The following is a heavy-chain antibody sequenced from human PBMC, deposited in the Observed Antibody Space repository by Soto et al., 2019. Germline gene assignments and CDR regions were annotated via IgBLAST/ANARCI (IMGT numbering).Heavy chain of an antibody. Sequence: PSQTLSLTCAISGDSVSSNSAAWNWIRQSPSRGLEWLGRTYYRSKWYNDYAVSVKSRITINPDTSKNQFSLQLNSVTPEDTAVYYCARDNETPPITGTPGAAFDIWGQGTMVTVSS. CDR2: TYYRSKWYN. V-gene: IGHV6-1*01. D-gene: IGHD1-20*01. J-gene: IGHJ3*02. CDR1: GDSVSSNSAA. CDR3: ARDNETPPITGTPGAAFDI.